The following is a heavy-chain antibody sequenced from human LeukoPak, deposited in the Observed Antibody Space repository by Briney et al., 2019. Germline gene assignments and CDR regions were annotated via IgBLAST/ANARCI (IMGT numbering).Heavy chain of an antibody. Sequence: ASVKVSCKASGGTFSSYAISWVRQAPGQGLEWMGRITPILGIANYAQKFQGRVTITADKSTSTAYMELSSLRSEDTAVYYCARDRSPYYYDSSGFDYWGQGTLVTVSS. CDR3: ARDRSPYYYDSSGFDY. CDR2: ITPILGIA. J-gene: IGHJ4*02. V-gene: IGHV1-69*04. CDR1: GGTFSSYA. D-gene: IGHD3-22*01.